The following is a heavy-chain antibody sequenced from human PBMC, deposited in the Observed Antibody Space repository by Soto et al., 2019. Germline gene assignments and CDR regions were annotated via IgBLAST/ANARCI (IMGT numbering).Heavy chain of an antibody. CDR2: ISGSGGST. CDR3: AKDPVAVAGSVWFDP. J-gene: IGHJ5*02. V-gene: IGHV3-23*01. Sequence: EVQLLESGGGLVQPGGSLRLSCAASGFTFSSYAMSWVRQAPGKGLEWVSAISGSGGSTYYADSVKGRFTISRDNSKNKLDLQMNSLRAEDTDVYYCAKDPVAVAGSVWFDPWGQGTLVTVSS. CDR1: GFTFSSYA. D-gene: IGHD6-19*01.